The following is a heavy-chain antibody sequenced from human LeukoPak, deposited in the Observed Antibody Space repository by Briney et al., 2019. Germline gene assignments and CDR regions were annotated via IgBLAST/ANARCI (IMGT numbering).Heavy chain of an antibody. J-gene: IGHJ6*03. CDR2: MNPNSGNT. V-gene: IGHV1-8*03. D-gene: IGHD3-3*01. Sequence: ASVKVSCKASGYTFTSYDINWVRQATGQGLEWMGWMNPNSGNTGYAQKFQGRVTITRNTSISTAYMELSSLRSEDTAVYYCARAPPYYDFWSGYFQKHYYMDVWGKGTTVTVSS. CDR3: ARAPPYYDFWSGYFQKHYYMDV. CDR1: GYTFTSYD.